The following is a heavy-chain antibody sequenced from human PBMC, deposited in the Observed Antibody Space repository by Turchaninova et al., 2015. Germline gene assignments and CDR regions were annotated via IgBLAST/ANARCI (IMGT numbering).Heavy chain of an antibody. D-gene: IGHD4-23*01. J-gene: IGHJ4*02. CDR1: GDSMNNSAYY. CDR3: ARVGLRGRCGNATGLGFDS. V-gene: IGHV4-31*03. CDR2: IYFTGPT. Sequence: VQLQESGPGLVKPSQTLSLTCTVSGDSMNNSAYYWSWLRQHPGRGPEWIGYIYFTGPTYTHPSLKSRVSVSAETAKNPFSLRLTSVTAADTAVYFCARVGLRGRCGNATGLGFDSWGPGTLVTGSS.